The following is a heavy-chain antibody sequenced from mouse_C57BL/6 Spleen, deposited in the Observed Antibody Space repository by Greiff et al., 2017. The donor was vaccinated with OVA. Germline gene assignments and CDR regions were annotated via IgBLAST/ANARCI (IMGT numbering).Heavy chain of an antibody. Sequence: VQLQQSGPELVKPGASVKISCKASGYSFTGYYMNWVKQSPEKSLEWIGEINPSTGGNTYNPKFKAKATWTVDKSSRISYMQLKSMTSEDAAVYNCARSALYYGSSDPDYWGQGTTLTVSA. V-gene: IGHV1-42*01. CDR2: INPSTGGN. D-gene: IGHD1-1*01. CDR1: GYSFTGYY. CDR3: ARSALYYGSSDPDY. J-gene: IGHJ2*01.